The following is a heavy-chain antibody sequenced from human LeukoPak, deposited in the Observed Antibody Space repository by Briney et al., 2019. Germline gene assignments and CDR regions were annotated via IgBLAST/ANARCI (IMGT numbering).Heavy chain of an antibody. D-gene: IGHD6-19*01. CDR2: INPNSGAT. Sequence: ASVEVSCKVSGYTFTDYYLHWVRQAPGQGLECMGWINPNSGATQYTEKFQGRVTMTRDTSISTAYMELSRLTSDDTAMYYCARQPEYSSGWYPLDYWGQGTLVTVSS. CDR3: ARQPEYSSGWYPLDY. CDR1: GYTFTDYY. V-gene: IGHV1-2*02. J-gene: IGHJ4*02.